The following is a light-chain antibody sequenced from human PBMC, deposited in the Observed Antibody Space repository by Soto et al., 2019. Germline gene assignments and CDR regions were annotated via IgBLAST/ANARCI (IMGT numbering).Light chain of an antibody. CDR3: LQDYHFQRT. CDR1: QDIRND. V-gene: IGKV1-6*01. J-gene: IGKJ1*01. Sequence: AIQMTQSPSSLPASVGDTVTITCRASQDIRNDLTWYQQKPGKAPKLLIYAASSLQSGVPSRFSGSGSPRALSLTISSLQPEDFATYYCLQDYHFQRTLGQGAKVDIK. CDR2: AAS.